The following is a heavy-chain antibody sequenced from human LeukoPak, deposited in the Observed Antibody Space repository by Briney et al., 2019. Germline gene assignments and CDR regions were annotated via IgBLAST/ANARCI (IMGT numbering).Heavy chain of an antibody. CDR2: ISAYNGNT. Sequence: ASVKVSCKASGYTFTSYGISWVRQAPGQGLEWMGWISAYNGNTNYAQKLQGRVTMTTDTSTSTAYMELRSLRSDDTAVYYCARDDGFTMVRGVDWFDPWGQGTLVTVSS. D-gene: IGHD3-10*01. CDR3: ARDDGFTMVRGVDWFDP. CDR1: GYTFTSYG. V-gene: IGHV1-18*01. J-gene: IGHJ5*02.